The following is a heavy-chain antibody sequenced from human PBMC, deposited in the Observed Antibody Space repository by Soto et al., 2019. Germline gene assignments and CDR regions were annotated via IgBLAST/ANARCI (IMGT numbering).Heavy chain of an antibody. J-gene: IGHJ6*04. D-gene: IGHD3-22*01. CDR1: GGTFSSYT. Sequence: SVKVSCKASGGTFSSYTISWVRQAPGQGLEWMGRIIPILGIANYAQKFQGRVTITADKSTSTAYMELSSLRSEDTAVYYCARWRANYYDSSGYYPYGMDVWGKGTTVTVSS. V-gene: IGHV1-69*02. CDR2: IIPILGIA. CDR3: ARWRANYYDSSGYYPYGMDV.